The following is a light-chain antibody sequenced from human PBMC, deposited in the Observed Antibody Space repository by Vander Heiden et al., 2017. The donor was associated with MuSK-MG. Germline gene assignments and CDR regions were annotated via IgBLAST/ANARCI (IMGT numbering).Light chain of an antibody. CDR1: KLGDKY. J-gene: IGLJ2*01. V-gene: IGLV3-1*01. CDR2: QDT. CDR3: TAWDSSTVV. Sequence: SYELTQAPSVSVSPGQTASITCSGDKLGDKYAFWYQQKPGQSPGRVIYQDTKRPSGIPERFYGSNSANNATPNISGTQAMEEAYDYCTAWDSSTVVFGGGTKLTVL.